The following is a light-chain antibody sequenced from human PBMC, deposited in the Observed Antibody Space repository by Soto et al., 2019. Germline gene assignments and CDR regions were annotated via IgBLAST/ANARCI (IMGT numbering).Light chain of an antibody. Sequence: QSALTQPPSASGSPGQSVTISCTGTSSDVGGYNYVSWYQQHPGKAPKLVIYEVSKRPSGVPDRFSGSKSGNTASLTVSGLQAEDEADYYCSSYAGSNNVGFGGGTKVTVL. CDR3: SSYAGSNNVG. V-gene: IGLV2-8*01. CDR1: SSDVGGYNY. CDR2: EVS. J-gene: IGLJ2*01.